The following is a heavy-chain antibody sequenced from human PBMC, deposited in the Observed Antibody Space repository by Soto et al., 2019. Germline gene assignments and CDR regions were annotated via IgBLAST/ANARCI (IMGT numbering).Heavy chain of an antibody. CDR3: GREKKDSLTAYYGRDV. CDR2: IYYSGST. D-gene: IGHD2-15*01. J-gene: IGHJ6*04. Sequence: SETLSLPCTVSGGSVSRGSYYWSWIRQPPGKGLEWIGYIYYSGSTNYNPSLKSRVTISVDPSKNQFSLKLSSVTAADTAVYYWGREKKDSLTAYYGRDVGGKGPPVTVSS. CDR1: GGSVSRGSYY. V-gene: IGHV4-61*01.